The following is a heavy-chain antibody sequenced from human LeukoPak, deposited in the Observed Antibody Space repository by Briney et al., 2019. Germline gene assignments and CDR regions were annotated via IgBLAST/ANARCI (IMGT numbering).Heavy chain of an antibody. J-gene: IGHJ4*02. V-gene: IGHV3-15*01. CDR3: ARVTGSSSCFDY. CDR2: IKSKTDGGTT. Sequence: GGSVRLSCAASGFTFSNAWMSWVRQAPGKGLEWVGRIKSKTDGGTTDYAAPVKGRFTISRDDSRNTLYLQMNSLKTEDTAVYYCARVTGSSSCFDYWGQGTLVTGPS. D-gene: IGHD6-13*01. CDR1: GFTFSNAW.